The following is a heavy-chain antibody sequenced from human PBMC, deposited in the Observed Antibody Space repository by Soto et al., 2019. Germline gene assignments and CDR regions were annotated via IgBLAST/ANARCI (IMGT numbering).Heavy chain of an antibody. Sequence: GGSLRLSCAVSGFTFSDYSMNWVRQAPGKGLEWVASISSSSSYIYYADSVKGRFTISRDNAKNSLYLQMNSLRAEDTAVYYCASPPYYYDTSGYSYWGQGTLVTVSS. D-gene: IGHD3-22*01. CDR2: ISSSSSYI. J-gene: IGHJ4*02. V-gene: IGHV3-21*01. CDR1: GFTFSDYS. CDR3: ASPPYYYDTSGYSY.